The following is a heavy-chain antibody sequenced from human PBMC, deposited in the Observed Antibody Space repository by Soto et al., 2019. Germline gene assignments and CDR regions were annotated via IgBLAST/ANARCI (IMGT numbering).Heavy chain of an antibody. V-gene: IGHV3-30*03. D-gene: IGHD3-10*01. CDR2: ISYDGSNK. CDR3: APWFGAFDY. Sequence: QVQLVESGGGVVQPGRSLRLSCAASGFTFSSYGMHWVRQAPGKELEWVAVISYDGSNKYYADSVKGRFTISRDNSKNTLYLQMNSLRAEDTAVYYCAPWFGAFDYWGQGTLVTVSS. J-gene: IGHJ4*02. CDR1: GFTFSSYG.